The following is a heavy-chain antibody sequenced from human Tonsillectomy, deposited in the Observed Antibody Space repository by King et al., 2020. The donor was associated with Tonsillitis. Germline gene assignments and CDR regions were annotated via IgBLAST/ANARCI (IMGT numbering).Heavy chain of an antibody. J-gene: IGHJ4*02. CDR1: GFTFSNYA. D-gene: IGHD2-2*01. Sequence: EVQLVESGGGLVQPGGSLRLSCSASGFTFSNYAMSWVRQAPGKGLEWVSEISGSGGSTYYADSVRGRFTISRDNSKNTVYLQMNSLRAEDTAVYYCAKRPAGYCVITSCYEEYWGQGTLVTVSS. CDR3: AKRPAGYCVITSCYEEY. CDR2: ISGSGGST. V-gene: IGHV3-23*04.